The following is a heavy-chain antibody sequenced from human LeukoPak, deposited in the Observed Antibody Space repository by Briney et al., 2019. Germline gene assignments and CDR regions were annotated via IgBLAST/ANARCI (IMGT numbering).Heavy chain of an antibody. J-gene: IGHJ4*02. Sequence: GGSLRLSCAASGFTVSSNEMSWVRQAPGKGLEWVSGISWNSGSIGYADSVKGRFTISRDNAKNSLYLQMNSLRAEDTALYYCAKAPRHYYDSSGIDYWGQGTLVTVSS. CDR1: GFTVSSNE. CDR2: ISWNSGSI. D-gene: IGHD3-22*01. V-gene: IGHV3-9*01. CDR3: AKAPRHYYDSSGIDY.